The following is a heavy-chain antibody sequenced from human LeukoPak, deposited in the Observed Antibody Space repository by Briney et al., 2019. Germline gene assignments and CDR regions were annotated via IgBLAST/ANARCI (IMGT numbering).Heavy chain of an antibody. CDR2: IYYSGST. J-gene: IGHJ4*02. CDR3: ARVTGYMIGDYFDY. Sequence: SETLSLTCTVSGGSISSYYWSWIRQPPGKGLEWIGYIYYSGSTNYNPSLKSRVTISVATSKNQFSLKLSSVTAADTAVYYCARVTGYMIGDYFDYWGQGTLVTVSS. V-gene: IGHV4-59*01. CDR1: GGSISSYY. D-gene: IGHD3-22*01.